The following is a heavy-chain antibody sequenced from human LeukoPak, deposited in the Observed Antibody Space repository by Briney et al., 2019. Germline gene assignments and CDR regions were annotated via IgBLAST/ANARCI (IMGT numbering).Heavy chain of an antibody. D-gene: IGHD3-22*01. J-gene: IGHJ3*02. CDR3: ARIHAGYYDSSGPRRGGAFDI. CDR2: IYHSGST. V-gene: IGHV4-38-2*02. CDR1: GYSISSTYY. Sequence: SETLSLTCTDSGYSISSTYYWGWIRQPPGKGLEWIGSIYHSGSTYYNPSLKSRVTISVDTSKNQFSLKLSSVTAADTAVYYCARIHAGYYDSSGPRRGGAFDIWGQGAMVTVSS.